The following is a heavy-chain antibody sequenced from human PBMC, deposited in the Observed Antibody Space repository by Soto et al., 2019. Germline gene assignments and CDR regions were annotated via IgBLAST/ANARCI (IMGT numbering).Heavy chain of an antibody. V-gene: IGHV1-3*01. J-gene: IGHJ6*02. D-gene: IGHD2-15*01. CDR2: INAGNGNT. CDR3: TTDCSGGSCYPGAHYYYYGMDV. Sequence: ASVKVSCKASGYTFTSYAMHWVRQAPGQRLEWMGWINAGNGNTKYSQKFQGRVTITRDTSASTAYMELNSLKTEDTAVYYCTTDCSGGSCYPGAHYYYYGMDVWGPGTTVTVSS. CDR1: GYTFTSYA.